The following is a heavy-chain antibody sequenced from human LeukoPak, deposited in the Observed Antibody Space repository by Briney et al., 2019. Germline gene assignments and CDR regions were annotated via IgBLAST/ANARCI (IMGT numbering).Heavy chain of an antibody. Sequence: SETLSLTCTVSGGSVSSGNYYWSWIRQRPGKGLEWIGYIYNSGITNYNPSLKSRVTISVDTSKNQFSLKLSSVTAADTAVYYCARRASGSGSYYWGQGTLVTVSS. D-gene: IGHD3-10*01. J-gene: IGHJ4*02. CDR2: IYNSGIT. CDR1: GGSVSSGNYY. CDR3: ARRASGSGSYY. V-gene: IGHV4-61*01.